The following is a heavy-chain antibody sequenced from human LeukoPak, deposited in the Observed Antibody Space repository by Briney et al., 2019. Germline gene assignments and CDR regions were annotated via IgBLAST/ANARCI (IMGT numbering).Heavy chain of an antibody. CDR2: IYYSGST. CDR3: ARSVGSTVVTHIDY. J-gene: IGHJ4*02. D-gene: IGHD4-23*01. V-gene: IGHV4-39*07. Sequence: PSETLSLTCTVSGGSISSSSYYWGWIRQPPGKGLEWIGSIYYSGSTYYNPSLKSRVTISVDTSKNQFSLKLSSVTAADTAVYYCARSVGSTVVTHIDYWGQGTLVTVSS. CDR1: GGSISSSSYY.